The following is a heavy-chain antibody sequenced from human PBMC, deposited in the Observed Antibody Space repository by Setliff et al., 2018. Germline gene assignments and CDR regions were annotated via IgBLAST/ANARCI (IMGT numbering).Heavy chain of an antibody. D-gene: IGHD5-18*01. CDR1: GFTFSDAW. CDR3: TTRRGFNYGPSDY. V-gene: IGHV3-15*01. CDR2: IKSKADGGTA. Sequence: GGSLRLSCAASGFTFSDAWMNWVRQAPGKGLEWVGRIKSKADGGTADFAAPVKGRFTISRDDSKNTMSLQMNSLKTEDTAVYYCTTRRGFNYGPSDYWGQGTLVTVSS. J-gene: IGHJ4*02.